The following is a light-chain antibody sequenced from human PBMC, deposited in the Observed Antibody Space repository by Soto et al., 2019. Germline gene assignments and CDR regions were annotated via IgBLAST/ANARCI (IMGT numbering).Light chain of an antibody. J-gene: IGKJ4*01. Sequence: DIVMTQSPDSLAVSLGERATINCKSTPSVVSSSTNKNYLAWYQQKPGQPPKLLIYWASTRESGVPDRFSGSGSGTDFILTISSLQAEDVAVYYCQQYWSTPLTFGGGNKVEIK. CDR2: WAS. CDR1: PSVVSSSTNKNY. V-gene: IGKV4-1*01. CDR3: QQYWSTPLT.